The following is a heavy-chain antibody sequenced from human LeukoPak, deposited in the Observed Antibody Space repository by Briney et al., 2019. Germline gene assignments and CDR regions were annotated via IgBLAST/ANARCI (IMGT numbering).Heavy chain of an antibody. Sequence: ASVRVSCKASGYTFTSYGISWVRQAPGQGLEWMGWISAYNGNTNYAQKLQGRVTMTTDTSTSTAYMELRSLRSDDTAVYYCARDQVVGATGSFFDYWGQGTLVTVSS. J-gene: IGHJ4*02. CDR1: GYTFTSYG. V-gene: IGHV1-18*01. D-gene: IGHD1-26*01. CDR2: ISAYNGNT. CDR3: ARDQVVGATGSFFDY.